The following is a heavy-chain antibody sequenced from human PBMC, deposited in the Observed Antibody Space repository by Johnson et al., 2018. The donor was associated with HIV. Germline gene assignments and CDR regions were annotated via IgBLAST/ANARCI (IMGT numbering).Heavy chain of an antibody. Sequence: VQLVESGGGVVQPGRSLRLSCAASGFTFSSYGMHWVRQAPGKGLEWVGRIKSKTDGGTTDYAAPVKGRFTISRDDSKNTHYLQMNSLKTEDTAVYYCTTAKWLLGAFDIWGQGTMVTVSS. J-gene: IGHJ3*02. CDR2: IKSKTDGGTT. V-gene: IGHV3-15*01. CDR1: GFTFSSYG. CDR3: TTAKWLLGAFDI. D-gene: IGHD3-22*01.